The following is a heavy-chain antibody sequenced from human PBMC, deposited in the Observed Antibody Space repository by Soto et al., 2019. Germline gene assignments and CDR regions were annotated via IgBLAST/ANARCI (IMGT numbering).Heavy chain of an antibody. D-gene: IGHD3-3*01. CDR3: ARVLPWTWRYYYGMDV. V-gene: IGHV1-3*01. J-gene: IGHJ6*02. Sequence: QVQLVQSGAEVKKPGASVKVSCKASGYTFTSYAMHWVRQAPGQRLEWMGWINAGNGNTKYSQKFQGRVTITRDTSASTAYMELSSLRSEDTAVYYCARVLPWTWRYYYGMDVWGQGTTVTVSS. CDR2: INAGNGNT. CDR1: GYTFTSYA.